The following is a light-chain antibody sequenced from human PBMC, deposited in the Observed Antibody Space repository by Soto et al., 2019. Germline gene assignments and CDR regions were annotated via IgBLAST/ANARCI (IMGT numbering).Light chain of an antibody. J-gene: IGKJ1*01. CDR2: QAS. Sequence: DIKVTQSPSTLAASAGDRVTITSRASQRIINWLAWYQQKPGKAPKLMIYQASNLHKGVPSRFSGSGFGTEFTLTISSLQPEDFAIYYCQQYNSHWSWAFGQGTKVDIK. CDR1: QRIINW. CDR3: QQYNSHWSWA. V-gene: IGKV1-5*03.